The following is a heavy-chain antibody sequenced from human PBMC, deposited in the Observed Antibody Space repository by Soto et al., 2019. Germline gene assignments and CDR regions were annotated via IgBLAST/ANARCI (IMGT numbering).Heavy chain of an antibody. CDR1: GFTFSSYS. V-gene: IGHV3-48*02. CDR2: ISSSSSTI. D-gene: IGHD1-26*01. Sequence: EVQLVESGGGLVQPGGSLRLSCAASGFTFSSYSMHWVRQAPGKGLEWVSYISSSSSTIYYADSVKGRFTISRDNAKNSLYLQMNSLRDEDTAVYYCARDPRYSGSYYAVDYWGQGTLVTVSS. J-gene: IGHJ4*02. CDR3: ARDPRYSGSYYAVDY.